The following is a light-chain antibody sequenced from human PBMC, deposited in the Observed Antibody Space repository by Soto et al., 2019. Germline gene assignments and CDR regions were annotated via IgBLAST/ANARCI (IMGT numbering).Light chain of an antibody. Sequence: QSALTQPASVSGSPGQSITISCTGTSSDVGGYNYVSWYQQHPGKAPKLMIYEVSNRPSGVSNRFSGSKSGNTASLTISGLLAEDEDDYYCSSYTSSSTLHVFGTGTKVTVL. CDR3: SSYTSSSTLHV. CDR2: EVS. V-gene: IGLV2-14*01. CDR1: SSDVGGYNY. J-gene: IGLJ1*01.